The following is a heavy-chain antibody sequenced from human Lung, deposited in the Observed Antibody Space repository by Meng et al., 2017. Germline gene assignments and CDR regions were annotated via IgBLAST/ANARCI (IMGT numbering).Heavy chain of an antibody. D-gene: IGHD3-16*01. Sequence: QVQRVQSGAEGKKPGASGKVSCKASGYTFTSYGISWVRQAPGQGLEWMGWISAYSGNTNYAQKFQGRVTMTTDTSTSTAYMELRSLRSDDTAVYYCATEVGGGWFDPWGQGTLVTVSS. CDR1: GYTFTSYG. J-gene: IGHJ5*02. CDR2: ISAYSGNT. V-gene: IGHV1-18*01. CDR3: ATEVGGGWFDP.